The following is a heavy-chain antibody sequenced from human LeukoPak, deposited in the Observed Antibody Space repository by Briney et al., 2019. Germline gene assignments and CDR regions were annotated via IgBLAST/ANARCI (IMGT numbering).Heavy chain of an antibody. CDR3: ARTFTVTHLSDDY. CDR1: GYTFTGYG. V-gene: IGHV1-8*02. Sequence: ASVKVSCKASGYTFTGYGLSWVRQAPGQGLEWMGWMNPNSGNTGYAQKFQGRVTMTRNTSISTAYMELSSLRSEDTAVYYCARTFTVTHLSDDYWGQGTLVTVSS. CDR2: MNPNSGNT. J-gene: IGHJ4*02. D-gene: IGHD4-17*01.